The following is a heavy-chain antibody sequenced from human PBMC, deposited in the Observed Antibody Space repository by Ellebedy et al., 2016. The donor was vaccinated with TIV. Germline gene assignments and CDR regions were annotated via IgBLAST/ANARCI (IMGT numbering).Heavy chain of an antibody. D-gene: IGHD6-13*01. J-gene: IGHJ4*02. CDR1: GFTFSSYW. CDR2: IKQDGSEK. V-gene: IGHV3-7*03. CDR3: AGALAYSSSCYHYFDY. Sequence: GESLKISCAASGFTFSSYWMSWVRQAPGKGLEWVANIKQDGSEKYYVGSVKGRFTISRDNAKNSLYLQMNSLRAEDTAVYYCAGALAYSSSCYHYFDYWGQGTLVTVSS.